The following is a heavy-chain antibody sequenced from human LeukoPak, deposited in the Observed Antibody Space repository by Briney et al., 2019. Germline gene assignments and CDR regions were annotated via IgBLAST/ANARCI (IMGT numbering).Heavy chain of an antibody. V-gene: IGHV3-23*01. J-gene: IGHJ5*02. CDR3: AKDQAYYYDSSGYSPFDP. CDR2: ISGSGGST. CDR1: GFTFSSYA. D-gene: IGHD3-22*01. Sequence: GGSLRLSYAASGFTFSSYAMSWVRQAPGKGLEWVSAISGSGGSTYYADSVKGRFTISRDNSKNTLYLQMNSLRAGDTAVYYCAKDQAYYYDSSGYSPFDPWGQGTLVTVSS.